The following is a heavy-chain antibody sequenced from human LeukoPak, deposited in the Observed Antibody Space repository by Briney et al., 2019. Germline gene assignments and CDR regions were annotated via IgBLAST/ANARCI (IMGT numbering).Heavy chain of an antibody. Sequence: GGSLRLSCAASGFTFSSYGMHWVRQAPGKGLEWVAVISYDGSNKYYADSVKGRFTISRDNSKNMLYLQMNSLRAEDTAVYYCAKSPWGGSDAPDYWGQGTLVTVSS. CDR2: ISYDGSNK. V-gene: IGHV3-30*18. D-gene: IGHD2-15*01. CDR3: AKSPWGGSDAPDY. J-gene: IGHJ4*02. CDR1: GFTFSSYG.